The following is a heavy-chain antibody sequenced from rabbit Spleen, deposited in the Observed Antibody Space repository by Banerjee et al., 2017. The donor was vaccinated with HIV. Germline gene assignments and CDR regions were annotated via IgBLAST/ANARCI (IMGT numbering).Heavy chain of an antibody. CDR1: GFSFSSGYY. CDR3: ATGYSDIYFNL. Sequence: QSLEESGGDLVKPGASLTLTCKASGFSFSSGYYMSWVRQAPGKGLEWIGCIGTGSGRTYYASWAKGRFTISKTSSTTVTLQATSLTAADTATYFCATGYSDIYFNLWGQGTLVT. CDR2: IGTGSGRT. J-gene: IGHJ4*01. V-gene: IGHV1S40*01. D-gene: IGHD1-1*01.